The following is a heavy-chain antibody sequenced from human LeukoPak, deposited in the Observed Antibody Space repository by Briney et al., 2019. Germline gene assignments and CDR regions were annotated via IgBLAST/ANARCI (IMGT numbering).Heavy chain of an antibody. D-gene: IGHD3-16*01. J-gene: IGHJ5*02. V-gene: IGHV3-7*01. CDR1: GFSLSIQR. Sequence: GGSLRLSSAASGFSLSIQRMSWGRDAPEKGAEWVANIKEDGSQKSYVDSVKGRFTISRDNAKNSLYLQMNSLRAEETAVYYCARAFSWGQGTLVTVSS. CDR2: IKEDGSQK. CDR3: ARAFS.